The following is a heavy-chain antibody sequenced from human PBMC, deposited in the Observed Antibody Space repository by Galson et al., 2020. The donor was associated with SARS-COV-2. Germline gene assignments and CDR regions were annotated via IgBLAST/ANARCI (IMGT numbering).Heavy chain of an antibody. Sequence: ASVKVSCKASGNSFTTYSIHWVRLVPGQRLEWMGWITAGNSNTKYSQKFQARVTITRDTSASTAYMELNSLRSEDTAVYYCARAFGIPAALQSWGQGTLVTVSS. CDR3: ARAFGIPAALQS. CDR2: ITAGNSNT. D-gene: IGHD2-2*01. CDR1: GNSFTTYS. J-gene: IGHJ5*02. V-gene: IGHV1-3*01.